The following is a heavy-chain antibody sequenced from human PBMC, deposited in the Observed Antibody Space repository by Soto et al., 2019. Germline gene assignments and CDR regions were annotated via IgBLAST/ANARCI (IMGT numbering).Heavy chain of an antibody. CDR1: GGSISSYY. D-gene: IGHD3-22*01. CDR2: IYYSGST. J-gene: IGHJ5*02. CDR3: ARDLSYYYDSSGYNWFDP. Sequence: SETLSLTCTVSGGSISSYYCSWIRQPPGKRLEWFGYIYYSGSTNYNPSLKSRVTISVDTSKNQFSLKLSSVTAADTAVYYCARDLSYYYDSSGYNWFDPWGQGTLVTVSS. V-gene: IGHV4-59*01.